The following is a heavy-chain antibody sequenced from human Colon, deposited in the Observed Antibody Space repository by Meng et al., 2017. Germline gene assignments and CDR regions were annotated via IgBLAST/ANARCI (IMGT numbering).Heavy chain of an antibody. Sequence: GELVGSGGGLVERGGSLGLPCAALGLTFSNAWMSWVRQAPGKGLEWVGRIKSKTDGGTTDYAAPVKGRFTISRDDSKNTLYLQMNSLKTEDTAIYYCTTAPAGRYWGQGTLVTVSS. CDR3: TTAPAGRY. CDR1: GLTFSNAW. CDR2: IKSKTDGGTT. J-gene: IGHJ4*02. D-gene: IGHD3-10*01. V-gene: IGHV3-15*01.